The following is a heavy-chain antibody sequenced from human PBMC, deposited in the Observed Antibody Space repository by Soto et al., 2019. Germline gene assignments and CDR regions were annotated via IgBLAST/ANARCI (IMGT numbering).Heavy chain of an antibody. V-gene: IGHV1-24*01. CDR3: ATTMPSTVWDYYYYGMDV. J-gene: IGHJ6*02. CDR1: GYTLTELS. Sequence: ASVKVCCKVSGYTLTELSMHWVRQAPGKGLEWMGGFDPEDGETIYAQKFQGRVTMTEDTSTDTAYMELSSLRSEDTAVYYCATTMPSTVWDYYYYGMDVWGQGTTVTVSS. CDR2: FDPEDGET. D-gene: IGHD4-4*01.